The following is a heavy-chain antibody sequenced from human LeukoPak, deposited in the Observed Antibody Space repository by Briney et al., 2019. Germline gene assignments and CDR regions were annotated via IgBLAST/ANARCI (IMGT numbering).Heavy chain of an antibody. D-gene: IGHD2-2*01. CDR1: GFTVSSNY. CDR2: IYSGGST. J-gene: IGHJ6*03. CDR3: AREMVVPAAMGRTYYYYMDV. Sequence: GGSLRLSCAASGFTVSSNYMSWVRQAPGKGLEWVSDIYSGGSTYYADSVKGRFTISRDNSKNTLYLQMNSLRAEDTAVYYCAREMVVPAAMGRTYYYYMDVWGKGTTVTVSS. V-gene: IGHV3-66*02.